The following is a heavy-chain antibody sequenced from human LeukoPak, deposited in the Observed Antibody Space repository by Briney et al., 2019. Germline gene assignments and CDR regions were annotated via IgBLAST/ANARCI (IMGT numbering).Heavy chain of an antibody. CDR2: IKHDGSEK. CDR3: ALYNWSSKRDSDY. D-gene: IGHD1-20*01. Sequence: GGSLRLSCAASGFTFSSYWMSWVRQAPGKGLEWVANIKHDGSEKYYGDSVKGRFTISRDNARNSLYLQMNSLRAEDTAVYYCALYNWSSKRDSDYWGQGTLVTVSS. J-gene: IGHJ4*02. CDR1: GFTFSSYW. V-gene: IGHV3-7*05.